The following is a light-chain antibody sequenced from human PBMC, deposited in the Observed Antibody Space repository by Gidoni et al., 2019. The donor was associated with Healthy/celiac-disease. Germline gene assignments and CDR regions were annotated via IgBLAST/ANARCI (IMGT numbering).Light chain of an antibody. CDR2: GNS. CDR3: QSYDSSLSGYV. Sequence: QSVLTQPPSVSGAPGPRVTISCTGSSSTSGAGYDVHWYQQLPGTAPKLLIYGNSNRPSGVPDRFSGSKSGTSASLAITGLQAEDEADYYCQSYDSSLSGYVFGTGTKVTVL. V-gene: IGLV1-40*01. CDR1: SSTSGAGYD. J-gene: IGLJ1*01.